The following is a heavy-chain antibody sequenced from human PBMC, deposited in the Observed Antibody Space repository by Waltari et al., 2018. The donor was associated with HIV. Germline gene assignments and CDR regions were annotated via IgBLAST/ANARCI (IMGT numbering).Heavy chain of an antibody. V-gene: IGHV3-23*01. D-gene: IGHD2-21*01. CDR3: AGEDDRGDFP. CDR2: VSEGGDST. CDR1: GFTFKNYA. Sequence: ELYLLESGGGLVQPGGSLRVSCGGSGFTFKNYAVSWVRQAPGKGMEWISSVSEGGDSTYYADSVEGRLTISRDNSKNMLYLQMNGLRVEDTAVYYCAGEDDRGDFPWGQGTLVTVSA. J-gene: IGHJ5*02.